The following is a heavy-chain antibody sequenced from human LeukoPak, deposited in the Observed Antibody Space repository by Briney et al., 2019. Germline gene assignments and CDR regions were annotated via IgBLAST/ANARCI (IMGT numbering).Heavy chain of an antibody. CDR3: AKGYCSSTSCFNDY. D-gene: IGHD2-2*01. V-gene: IGHV3-23*01. CDR2: ISGSGGST. CDR1: GFTFSSYA. Sequence: PAGGSLRLSCAASGFTFSSYAMSWVRQAPGKGLEWVSAISGSGGSTYYADSVKGRFTISRDNSKNTLYLQMNSLRAEDTAVYYCAKGYCSSTSCFNDYWGQGTLVTVSS. J-gene: IGHJ4*02.